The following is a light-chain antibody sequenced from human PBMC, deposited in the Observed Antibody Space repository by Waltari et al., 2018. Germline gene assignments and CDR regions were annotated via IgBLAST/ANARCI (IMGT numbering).Light chain of an antibody. Sequence: QSALTQPASVSGSPGQSITISCTGTSSDVGRYNLVSWYQQHPGEGPKLLIYEVSQRPAGVSDRFSGSKSGKTASLTISGLQSDDEASYYCCSYAGRSTLLFGGGTTLTVL. CDR2: EVS. J-gene: IGLJ3*02. CDR3: CSYAGRSTLL. CDR1: SSDVGRYNL. V-gene: IGLV2-23*01.